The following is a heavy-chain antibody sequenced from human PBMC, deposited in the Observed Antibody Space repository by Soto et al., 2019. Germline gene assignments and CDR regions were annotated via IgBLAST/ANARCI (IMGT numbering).Heavy chain of an antibody. CDR1: GGSISSGGYS. D-gene: IGHD2-2*01. Sequence: QLQLQESGSGLVKPSQTLSLTCAVSGGSISSGGYSWSWIRQPPGKGLEWIGYIYHSGSTYYNPSLKSRVTISVDRSKHQFALKLSSVTAADTAVYYCAREDCSSTSCYPAYWGQGTLVTVSS. V-gene: IGHV4-30-2*01. CDR3: AREDCSSTSCYPAY. J-gene: IGHJ4*02. CDR2: IYHSGST.